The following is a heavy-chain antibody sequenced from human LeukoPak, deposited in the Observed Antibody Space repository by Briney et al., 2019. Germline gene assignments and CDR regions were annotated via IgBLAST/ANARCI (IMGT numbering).Heavy chain of an antibody. Sequence: PGGSLRLSCAASGFTVSSNYMSWVRQAPGKGLEWVSLIYSAGTTYYADSVKGRFTISRDNSKSTLYLQMNSLRAEDTAVYYCAKEGYYGSGSFPDSWGQGTLVTVSS. D-gene: IGHD3-10*01. V-gene: IGHV3-66*02. J-gene: IGHJ4*02. CDR1: GFTVSSNY. CDR3: AKEGYYGSGSFPDS. CDR2: IYSAGTT.